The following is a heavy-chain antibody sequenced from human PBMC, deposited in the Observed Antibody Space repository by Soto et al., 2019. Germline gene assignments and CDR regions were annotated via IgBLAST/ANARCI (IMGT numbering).Heavy chain of an antibody. D-gene: IGHD6-19*01. CDR2: ISGSGGST. CDR3: AKGVAVAGTRDYYFDY. J-gene: IGHJ4*02. CDR1: GFTFSSYA. Sequence: PGGSLRLSCAASGFTFSSYAMSWVRQAPGKGLEWVSAISGSGGSTYYADSVKGRFTISRDNSKNTLYLQMNSLRAEDTAVYYCAKGVAVAGTRDYYFDYWGRGALVTVSS. V-gene: IGHV3-23*01.